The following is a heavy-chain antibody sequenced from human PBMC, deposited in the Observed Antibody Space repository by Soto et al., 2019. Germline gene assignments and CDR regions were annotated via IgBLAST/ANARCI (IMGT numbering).Heavy chain of an antibody. CDR3: AKVSRPRIVGATQAFDY. J-gene: IGHJ4*02. D-gene: IGHD1-26*01. CDR1: GFTFSSYA. CDR2: ISGSGGST. V-gene: IGHV3-23*01. Sequence: PGGSLRLSCAASGFTFSSYAMSWVRQAPGKGLEWVSAISGSGGSTYYADSVKGRFTISRDNSRNTLYLQMNSLRAEDTAVYYCAKVSRPRIVGATQAFDYWGQGTLVTVSS.